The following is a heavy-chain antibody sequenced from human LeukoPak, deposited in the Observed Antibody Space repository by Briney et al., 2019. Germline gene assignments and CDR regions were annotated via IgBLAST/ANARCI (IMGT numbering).Heavy chain of an antibody. V-gene: IGHV1-2*02. CDR3: ARGYYYDSSGYYDY. Sequence: ASVKVSCKASGYTFTGYYMHWVRQAPGQGLEWMGWINPNSGGTNYAQKFQGRVTMTRDTSISTAYMELSRLRSEDTAVYYCARGYYYDSSGYYDYWGQGTLVTVSS. J-gene: IGHJ4*02. CDR1: GYTFTGYY. CDR2: INPNSGGT. D-gene: IGHD3-22*01.